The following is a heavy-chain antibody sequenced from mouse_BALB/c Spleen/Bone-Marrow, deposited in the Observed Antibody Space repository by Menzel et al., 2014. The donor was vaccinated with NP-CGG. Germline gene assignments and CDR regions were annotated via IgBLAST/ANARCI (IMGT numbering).Heavy chain of an antibody. CDR3: ASYYRYDRRFAY. D-gene: IGHD2-14*01. Sequence: VQLQQSGAVLVKPGASVKLSRTASGFNIKDTYMHWVKQRPEQGLEWIGRIDPANGNTKYDPKFQGKATITADTSSNTAYLQLSSLTSEDTAVYYCASYYRYDRRFAYWGQGTLVTVSA. CDR1: GFNIKDTY. J-gene: IGHJ3*01. CDR2: IDPANGNT. V-gene: IGHV14-3*02.